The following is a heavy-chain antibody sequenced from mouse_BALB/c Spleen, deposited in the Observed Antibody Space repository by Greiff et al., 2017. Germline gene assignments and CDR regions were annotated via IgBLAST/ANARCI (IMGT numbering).Heavy chain of an antibody. CDR1: GFTFSSYG. D-gene: IGHD1-1*01. CDR3: ARGDGRAMDY. Sequence: EVMLVESGGDLVKPGGSLKLSCAASGFTFSSYGMSWVRQTPDKRLEWVATISSGGSYTYYPDSVKGRFTISRDNAKNTLYLQMSSLKSEDTAMYYCARGDGRAMDYWGQGTSVTVSS. V-gene: IGHV5-6*01. CDR2: ISSGGSYT. J-gene: IGHJ4*01.